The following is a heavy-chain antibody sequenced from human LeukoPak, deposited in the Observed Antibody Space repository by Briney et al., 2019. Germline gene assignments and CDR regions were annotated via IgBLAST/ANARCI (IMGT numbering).Heavy chain of an antibody. Sequence: SETLSLTCTVSGGSISSSSYYWGWIRQPPGKGLEWIGSIYYSGSTYYNPSLKSQVTISVDTSKNQFSLKLSSVTAADTAVYYCASGYYYDSSGYPDFDYWGQGTLVTVSS. D-gene: IGHD3-22*01. V-gene: IGHV4-39*01. CDR2: IYYSGST. CDR1: GGSISSSSYY. CDR3: ASGYYYDSSGYPDFDY. J-gene: IGHJ4*02.